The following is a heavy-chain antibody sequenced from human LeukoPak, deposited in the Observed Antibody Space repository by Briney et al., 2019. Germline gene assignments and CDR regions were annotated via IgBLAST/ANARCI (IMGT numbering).Heavy chain of an antibody. CDR2: IKSKTDGGTT. J-gene: IGHJ4*02. V-gene: IGHV3-15*01. D-gene: IGHD3-10*01. CDR3: TTRYGSGSYGPYFDY. CDR1: GFTFSNAW. Sequence: PGGSLRLSCAASGFTFSNAWMSWVRQAPGKGLEWVGRIKSKTDGGTTDYAAPVKGRFTISRDDSKNTLYLQMNSLKTEDTAVYYCTTRYGSGSYGPYFDYWGQGTLVTVSS.